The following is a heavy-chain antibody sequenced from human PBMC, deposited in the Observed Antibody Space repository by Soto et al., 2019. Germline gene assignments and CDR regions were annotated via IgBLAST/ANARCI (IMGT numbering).Heavy chain of an antibody. CDR3: ASISLGAFDI. Sequence: LRLSFAASGXTFSTYSLNWVRQAPGKGLEWISYISTISSTIYYADSVKGRFTISRDNAKNSLYLQMNNLRDEDTAVYYCASISLGAFDIWGQGTMVTVSS. J-gene: IGHJ3*02. D-gene: IGHD7-27*01. CDR1: GXTFSTYS. CDR2: ISTISSTI. V-gene: IGHV3-48*02.